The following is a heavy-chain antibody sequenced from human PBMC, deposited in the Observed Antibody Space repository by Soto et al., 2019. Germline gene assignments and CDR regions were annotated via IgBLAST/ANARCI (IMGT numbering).Heavy chain of an antibody. J-gene: IGHJ6*02. CDR2: IYHSGST. V-gene: IGHV4-38-2*01. Sequence: SETLSLTCAVSGYSISSGYYWGWIRQPPGKGLEWIGSIYHSGSTYYNPSLKSRVTISVDTSKNQFSLKLSSVTAADTAVYYSARVDPGGMDVWGQGTTVTVSS. CDR3: ARVDPGGMDV. CDR1: GYSISSGYY.